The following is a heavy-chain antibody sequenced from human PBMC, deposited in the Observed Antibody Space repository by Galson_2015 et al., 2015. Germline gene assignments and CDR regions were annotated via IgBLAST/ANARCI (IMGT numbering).Heavy chain of an antibody. D-gene: IGHD3-22*01. CDR1: GFTFSSYS. Sequence: LRLSCAASGFTFSSYSMHWVRQAPGKGLEWVSYISSSSSTIYYADSVKGRFTISRDNAKNSLYLQMNSLRAEDTAVYYCARDKITMIVVVTDGYGMDVWGQGTTVTVSS. CDR3: ARDKITMIVVVTDGYGMDV. J-gene: IGHJ6*02. V-gene: IGHV3-48*01. CDR2: ISSSSSTI.